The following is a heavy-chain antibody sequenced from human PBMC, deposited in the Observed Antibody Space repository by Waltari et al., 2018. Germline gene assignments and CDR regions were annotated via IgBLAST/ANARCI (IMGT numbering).Heavy chain of an antibody. CDR3: ARHRLELIGY. D-gene: IGHD1-7*01. Sequence: QVQLQESGPGLVKPSETLSLTCAVSGYSLSRGYYWGWIRQPPGKGLEWIGSIYHSGSTYYNPSLKSRVTISVDTSKNQFSLKLSSVTAADTAVYYCARHRLELIGYWGQGTLVTVSS. CDR2: IYHSGST. J-gene: IGHJ4*02. CDR1: GYSLSRGYY. V-gene: IGHV4-38-2*01.